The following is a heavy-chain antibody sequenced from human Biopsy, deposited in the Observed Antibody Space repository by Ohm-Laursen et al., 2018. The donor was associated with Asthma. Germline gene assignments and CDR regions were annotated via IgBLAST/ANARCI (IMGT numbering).Heavy chain of an antibody. J-gene: IGHJ4*02. V-gene: IGHV4-39*01. Sequence: SETLSLTCPVSADSISSNNFYWGWIRQPPGKGLEWIATISYTGSTYYNPSLKSRVTISVNTSKNQFSLKQSSETAADTAVYYCARHSGNYYAQLNYWSQGTLVTVSS. CDR3: ARHSGNYYAQLNY. CDR2: ISYTGST. CDR1: ADSISSNNFY. D-gene: IGHD1-26*01.